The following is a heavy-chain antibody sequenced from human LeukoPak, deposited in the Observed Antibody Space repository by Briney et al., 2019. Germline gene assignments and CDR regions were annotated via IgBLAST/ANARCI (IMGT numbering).Heavy chain of an antibody. V-gene: IGHV1-8*01. CDR1: GYTFTSYD. J-gene: IGHJ4*02. CDR2: MNPNSGNT. CDR3: ARGPTGTTWVDY. D-gene: IGHD1-1*01. Sequence: ASVKVSCKASGYTFTSYDINWVRQSTGQGLEWMGWMNPNSGNTGYAQKFQGRVTMTRNTSISTAYMELSSLRSEDTAVYYCARGPTGTTWVDYWGQGTLVTVSS.